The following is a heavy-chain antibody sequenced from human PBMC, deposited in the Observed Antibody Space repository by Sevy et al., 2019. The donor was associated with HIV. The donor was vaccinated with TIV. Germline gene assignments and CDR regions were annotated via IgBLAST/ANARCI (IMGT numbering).Heavy chain of an antibody. CDR2: ISYDGNNK. V-gene: IGHV3-30-3*01. CDR1: GFTLSSYP. D-gene: IGHD6-19*01. Sequence: GGSLRLSCAASGFTLSSYPMHWVRQAPGKGLEWVAVISYDGNNKYYINSVRGRFTISRDNSKNMLYLQMNSLRAEDTAVYYCASQLKHSSGWYGGGFDIWGQGTMVTVSS. J-gene: IGHJ3*02. CDR3: ASQLKHSSGWYGGGFDI.